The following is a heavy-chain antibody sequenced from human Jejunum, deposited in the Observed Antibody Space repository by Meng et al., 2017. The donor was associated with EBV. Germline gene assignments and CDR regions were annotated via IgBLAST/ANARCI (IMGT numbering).Heavy chain of an antibody. CDR2: IYYSGNT. V-gene: IGHV4-39*01. CDR1: GGSHSSTDCV. CDR3: VRRQKSDGDYAHFDN. J-gene: IGHJ4*02. Sequence: RGSVPGLVTHCEHLSLTCTVSGGSHSSTDCVWDWIRQPPGKGLEWLGSIYYSGNTNYNPSLRSRVSISVDTSKNQFSLKLSSVTAADTAVYYCVRRQKSDGDYAHFDNWGQGTLVTVSS. D-gene: IGHD4-17*01.